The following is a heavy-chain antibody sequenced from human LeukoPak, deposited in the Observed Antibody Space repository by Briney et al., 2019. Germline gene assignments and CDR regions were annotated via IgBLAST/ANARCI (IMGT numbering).Heavy chain of an antibody. V-gene: IGHV3-23*01. D-gene: IGHD2-15*01. CDR2: ISGSGGST. J-gene: IGHJ6*03. Sequence: GGSLRLSCAASGFTFRSYAMSWVRQPPGKGLEWVSAISGSGGSTYYADSVKGRFTISRDNAKNSLYLQMNSLRAEDTAVYYCARDGSPWDYYYYYMDVWGKGTTVTVSS. CDR3: ARDGSPWDYYYYYMDV. CDR1: GFTFRSYA.